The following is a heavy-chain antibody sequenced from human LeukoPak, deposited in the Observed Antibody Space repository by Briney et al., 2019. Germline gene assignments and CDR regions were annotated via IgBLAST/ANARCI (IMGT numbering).Heavy chain of an antibody. V-gene: IGHV3-48*02. CDR3: ARDTFGDYSFDY. CDR1: GFTFSTYN. J-gene: IGHJ4*02. D-gene: IGHD4-17*01. CDR2: ISSSSSTI. Sequence: GGSLRLSCAASGFTFSTYNLNWVRQAPGKGLEWVSYISSSSSTIYYADSVKGRFTISRDNAKNSLFLQMNSLRDEDTAVYYCARDTFGDYSFDYWGQGTLVTVSS.